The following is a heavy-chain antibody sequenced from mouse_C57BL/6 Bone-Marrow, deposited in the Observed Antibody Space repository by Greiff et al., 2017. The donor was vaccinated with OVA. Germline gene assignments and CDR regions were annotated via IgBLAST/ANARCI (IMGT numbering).Heavy chain of an antibody. J-gene: IGHJ1*03. CDR1: GYTFTSYW. D-gene: IGHD2-3*01. CDR3: ARWWLLWYFDV. CDR2: IHPNSGST. Sequence: QVQLQQPGAELVKPGASVKLSCKASGYTFTSYWMHWVKQRPGQGLEWIGMIHPNSGSTNYNEKFKSKATLTVDNSSSTAYMQLSSLTSEDSAVYYCARWWLLWYFDVWGTGTTVTVSS. V-gene: IGHV1-64*01.